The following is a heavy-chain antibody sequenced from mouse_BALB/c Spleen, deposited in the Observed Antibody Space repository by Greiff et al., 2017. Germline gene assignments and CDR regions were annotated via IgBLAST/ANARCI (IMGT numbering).Heavy chain of an antibody. J-gene: IGHJ3*01. CDR1: GFNIKDTY. CDR3: ARPDYYGSWFAY. V-gene: IGHV14-3*02. CDR2: IDPANGNT. D-gene: IGHD1-2*01. Sequence: VQLQQSGAELVKPGASVKLSCTASGFNIKDTYMHWVKQRPEQGLEWIGRIDPANGNTKYDPKFQGKATITADTSSNTAYLQLSSLTSEDTAVYYCARPDYYGSWFAYWGQGTLVTVSA.